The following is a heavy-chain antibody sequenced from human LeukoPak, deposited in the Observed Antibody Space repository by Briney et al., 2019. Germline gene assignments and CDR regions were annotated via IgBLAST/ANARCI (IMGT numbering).Heavy chain of an antibody. CDR3: AKDISRTNMIVVAPGRGIDY. D-gene: IGHD3-22*01. V-gene: IGHV3-23*01. CDR1: GFTFSSYA. Sequence: PGGSLRLSCAASGFTFSSYAMNWVRQAPGKGLEWVSGISGSGGSTYYADSVKGRFTISRGNSQNTLYLQMNSLRAEDTAVYYCAKDISRTNMIVVAPGRGIDYWGQGTLVTVSS. CDR2: ISGSGGST. J-gene: IGHJ4*02.